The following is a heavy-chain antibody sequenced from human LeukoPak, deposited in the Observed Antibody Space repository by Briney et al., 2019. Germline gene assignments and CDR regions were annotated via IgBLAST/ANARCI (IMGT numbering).Heavy chain of an antibody. CDR3: AKHDYGDLGYFDY. CDR1: GNYW. J-gene: IGHJ4*02. V-gene: IGHV3-23*01. D-gene: IGHD4-17*01. CDR2: ISGSGGST. Sequence: PGGSLRLSCAASGNYWMHWVRQAPGKGLEWVSAISGSGGSTYYADSVKGRFTISRDNSKNTLYLQMNSLRAEDTAVYYCAKHDYGDLGYFDYWGQGTLVTVSS.